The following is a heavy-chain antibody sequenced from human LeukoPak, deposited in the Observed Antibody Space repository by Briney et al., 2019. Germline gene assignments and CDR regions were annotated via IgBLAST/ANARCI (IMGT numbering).Heavy chain of an antibody. CDR3: ARHGDYGDYGGWFDP. CDR2: INHSGST. CDR1: GGSFSGHY. J-gene: IGHJ5*02. V-gene: IGHV4-34*01. Sequence: SETLSLTCAVYGGSFSGHYWSWIRQPPGKGLEWIGEINHSGSTNYNPSLKSRVTISVDTSKNQFSLKLSSVTAADTAVYYCARHGDYGDYGGWFDPWGQGTLVTVSS. D-gene: IGHD4-17*01.